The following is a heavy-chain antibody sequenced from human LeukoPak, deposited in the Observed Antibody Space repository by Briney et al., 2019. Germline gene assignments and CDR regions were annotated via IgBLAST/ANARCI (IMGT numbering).Heavy chain of an antibody. CDR3: TTFGRLRVLEWLLEYDY. CDR2: IKSKTDGGTT. V-gene: IGHV3-15*07. Sequence: GRSLRLSCAASGFTFSNAWMNWVRQAPGKGLEWVGRIKSKTDGGTTDYAAPVKGRFTISRDDSKNALYLQMNSLKTEDTAVYYCTTFGRLRVLEWLLEYDYWGQGTLVTVSS. D-gene: IGHD3-3*01. J-gene: IGHJ4*02. CDR1: GFTFSNAW.